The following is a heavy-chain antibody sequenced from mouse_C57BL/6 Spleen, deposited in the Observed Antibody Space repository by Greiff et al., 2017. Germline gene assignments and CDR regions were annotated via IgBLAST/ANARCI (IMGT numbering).Heavy chain of an antibody. D-gene: IGHD3-2*02. CDR3: AMDDSSGYFDY. V-gene: IGHV1-74*01. CDR1: GYTFTSYW. CDR2: IHPSDSDT. J-gene: IGHJ2*01. Sequence: VKLQQPGAELVKPGASVKVSCKASGYTFTSYWMHWVKQRPGQGLEWIGRIHPSDSDTNYNQKFKGKATLTVDKSSSTAYMQLSSLTSEDSAVYYCAMDDSSGYFDYWGQGTTLTVSS.